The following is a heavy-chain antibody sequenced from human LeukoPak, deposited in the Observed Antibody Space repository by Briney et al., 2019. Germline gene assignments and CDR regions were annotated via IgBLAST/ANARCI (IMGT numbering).Heavy chain of an antibody. V-gene: IGHV3-30-3*01. CDR1: GFTFSSYA. CDR2: ISYDGSNK. Sequence: GGSLRLSCAASGFTFSSYAMHWVRQAPGKGLEWVAVISYDGSNKYYADSVKGRFTISRDNSKNTLYLQMNSLRAEDTAVYYCARGIGVVIGQQDYWGQGTLVTVSS. D-gene: IGHD3-3*01. CDR3: ARGIGVVIGQQDY. J-gene: IGHJ4*02.